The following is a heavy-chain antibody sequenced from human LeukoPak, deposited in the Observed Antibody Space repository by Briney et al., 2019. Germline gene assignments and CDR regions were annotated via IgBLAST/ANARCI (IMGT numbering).Heavy chain of an antibody. CDR2: ISWNSGSI. CDR1: GFTVDDYA. CDR3: AKTQWAYCGGDCYGDAFDI. Sequence: SLRLSCAASGFTVDDYAMHWVRQAPGKGLEWVSGISWNSGSIGSADSVKGRFTISRDNAKNSLYLQISSLRAEDTALYYCAKTQWAYCGGDCYGDAFDIWGQGTMVTVSS. J-gene: IGHJ3*02. D-gene: IGHD2-21*02. V-gene: IGHV3-9*01.